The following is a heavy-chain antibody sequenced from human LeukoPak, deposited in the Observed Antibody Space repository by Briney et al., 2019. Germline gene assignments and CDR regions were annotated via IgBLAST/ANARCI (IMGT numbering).Heavy chain of an antibody. V-gene: IGHV3-30*04. D-gene: IGHD3-10*01. CDR3: ASDRTRGPYYYMDV. CDR1: GFTFSSYA. CDR2: ISYDGSNK. J-gene: IGHJ6*03. Sequence: PGGSLRLSCAASGFTFSSYAMHWVRQAPGKGLEWVAVISYDGSNKYYADSVKGRFTISRDNAKNSLYLQMNSLRAEDTAVYYCASDRTRGPYYYMDVWGKGTTVTVSS.